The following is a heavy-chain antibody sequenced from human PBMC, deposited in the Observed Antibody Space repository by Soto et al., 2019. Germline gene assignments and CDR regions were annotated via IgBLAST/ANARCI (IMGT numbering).Heavy chain of an antibody. CDR3: AHPIVAMFGFVS. V-gene: IGHV2-5*02. D-gene: IGHD5-12*01. CDR2: LTWDDDQ. CDR1: GFSLSTSGMG. J-gene: IGHJ4*02. Sequence: QITLKESGPPLVKPTQTLTLTCTFSGFSLSTSGMGVGWLRQPPGKALEWLALLTWDDDQRYRPSLRSRLTITKDTSKNQVVLTMTDMDTLDTGTYYCAHPIVAMFGFVSWCQGTLVTVSS.